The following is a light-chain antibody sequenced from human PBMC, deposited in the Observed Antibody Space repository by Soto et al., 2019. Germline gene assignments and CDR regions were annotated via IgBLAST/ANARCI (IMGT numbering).Light chain of an antibody. J-gene: IGKJ2*01. Sequence: SQXXXXELAWYQQKPGQPPRLLIYGASTRATGVPARFTGSGSGSDFTLTISGLQSEDFAVYYCQQGHNWPLTFGQGTRLEI. CDR3: QQGHNWPLT. CDR2: GAS. V-gene: IGKV3-15*01. CDR1: QXXXXE.